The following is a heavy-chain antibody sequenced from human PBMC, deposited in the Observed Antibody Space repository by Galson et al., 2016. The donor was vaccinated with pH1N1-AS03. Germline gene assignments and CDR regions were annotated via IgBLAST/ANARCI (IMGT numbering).Heavy chain of an antibody. J-gene: IGHJ4*02. CDR1: GFTFSSYS. CDR3: ARWGGYGSNFDY. V-gene: IGHV3-21*01. D-gene: IGHD3-16*01. CDR2: ISSCNTYI. Sequence: SMRLSCAASGFTFSSYSVNWVRQAPRKGLEWVSYISSCNTYIHYVDSVRGRFTISRDKAKNSLYLQMNSLRAEHTAVYYCARWGGYGSNFDYWGRGTLVTV.